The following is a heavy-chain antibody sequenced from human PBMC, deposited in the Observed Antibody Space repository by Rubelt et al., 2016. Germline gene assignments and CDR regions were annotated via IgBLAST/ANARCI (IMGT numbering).Heavy chain of an antibody. CDR2: IRYDGSNQ. CDR1: GFTFSNYG. D-gene: IGHD6-19*01. Sequence: QVQLVESGGGVVQPGGSLRLSCAASGFTFSNYGMHWVRQAPGRGLEWVALIRYDGSNQYYADSVKGRFTISRDYSKNTLYLQMNSLRVEDTAVYYCAKDGLTSGWYWGQGTLVTVSS. CDR3: AKDGLTSGWY. J-gene: IGHJ4*02. V-gene: IGHV3-30*02.